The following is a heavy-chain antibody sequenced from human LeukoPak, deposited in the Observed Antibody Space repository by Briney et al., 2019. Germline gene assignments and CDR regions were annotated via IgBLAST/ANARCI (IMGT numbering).Heavy chain of an antibody. V-gene: IGHV3-30-3*01. D-gene: IGHD3-16*01. J-gene: IGHJ4*02. CDR3: ARDHSWGGFDY. Sequence: GGSRRPSWAASGFDFRGYAMHWFRQAPGQGREWVAFTSYDGNNKNYADSVKGRFTVSRDNSKNTLYLQMNSLRVEDTAVYYCARDHSWGGFDYWGQGTLVTFSS. CDR1: GFDFRGYA. CDR2: TSYDGNNK.